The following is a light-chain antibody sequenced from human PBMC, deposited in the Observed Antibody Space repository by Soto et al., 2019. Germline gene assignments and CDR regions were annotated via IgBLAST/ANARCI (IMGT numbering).Light chain of an antibody. Sequence: QPASVSGSPGQSITISCTGTSSDVGGYNYVSWYQQHPGKAPKLMIYDVSNRPSGVSNRFSGSKSGNTASLTISGLQAEDEADYYCSSYTSSSTLLYVFGTGTKLTVL. CDR3: SSYTSSSTLLYV. CDR2: DVS. V-gene: IGLV2-14*01. J-gene: IGLJ1*01. CDR1: SSDVGGYNY.